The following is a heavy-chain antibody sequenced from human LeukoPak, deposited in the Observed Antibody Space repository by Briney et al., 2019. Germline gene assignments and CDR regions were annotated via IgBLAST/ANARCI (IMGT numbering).Heavy chain of an antibody. CDR2: SNAGNGNT. V-gene: IGHV1-3*02. D-gene: IGHD6-6*01. Sequence: WASVKVSCKASGYTFTSYAMHWVRQAPGQRLEWMGWSNAGNGNTKYSQEFQGRVTITRDTSASTAYMELSSLRPEDMAVYYCARDLSSSRYNWFDPWGQGTLVTVSS. CDR1: GYTFTSYA. CDR3: ARDLSSSRYNWFDP. J-gene: IGHJ5*02.